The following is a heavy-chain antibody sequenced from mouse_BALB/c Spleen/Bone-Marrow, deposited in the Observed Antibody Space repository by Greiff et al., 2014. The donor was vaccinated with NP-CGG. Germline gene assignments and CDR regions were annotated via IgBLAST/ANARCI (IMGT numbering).Heavy chain of an antibody. D-gene: IGHD1-1*01. CDR3: ARGSYGLTYGCYLDV. CDR1: GYTFTNYW. J-gene: IGHJ1*01. CDR2: IDPSDSET. V-gene: IGHV1-69*02. Sequence: QVQLQQPGAEFVKPGAPVKLSCKASGYTFTNYWMNWVKQRPGRGLEWIGRIDPSDSETHYNQKFKDKATLTVDKSSSTAYIQPSSLTSEASAFYYCARGSYGLTYGCYLDVGGAGTPVPASS.